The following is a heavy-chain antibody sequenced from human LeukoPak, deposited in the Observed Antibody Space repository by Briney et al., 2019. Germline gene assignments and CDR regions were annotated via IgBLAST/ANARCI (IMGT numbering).Heavy chain of an antibody. D-gene: IGHD3-16*02. V-gene: IGHV1-69*05. CDR1: GGTFSSYA. CDR2: ISPIFGTA. Sequence: ASVKVSCKASGGTFSSYAISWVRQAPGRGLEWMGGISPIFGTANYAQKFQGRVTITTDESTSTAYMELSSLRSEDTAVYYCARDLVITFGGVIVTEGFDYWGQGTLVTVSS. J-gene: IGHJ4*02. CDR3: ARDLVITFGGVIVTEGFDY.